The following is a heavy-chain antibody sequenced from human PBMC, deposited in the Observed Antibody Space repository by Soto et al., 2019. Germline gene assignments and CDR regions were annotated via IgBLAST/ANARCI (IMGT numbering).Heavy chain of an antibody. J-gene: IGHJ4*02. Sequence: QVQLVESGGGVVQPGRSLRLSCAASGFTFSSYGMHWVRQAPGKGLEWVAVISYDGSNKCYADSVKGRFTISRDNSKNTLYLQMNSLRAEDTAVYYCAKDEGYCSGGSCPDYWGQGTLVTVSS. CDR1: GFTFSSYG. CDR3: AKDEGYCSGGSCPDY. D-gene: IGHD2-15*01. V-gene: IGHV3-30*18. CDR2: ISYDGSNK.